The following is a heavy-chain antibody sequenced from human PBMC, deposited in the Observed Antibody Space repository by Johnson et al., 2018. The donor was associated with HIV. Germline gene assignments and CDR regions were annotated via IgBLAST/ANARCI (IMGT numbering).Heavy chain of an antibody. Sequence: QVQLVESGGGLVKPGGSLRLSCAASGFTFSDYYMSWIRQAPGKGLEWLSYISSSGSTIYYAASVKGRFTISRDNAKNSLYLQMNSLRAEDTAVYYCARDVKYYDSSGYYSDAFDIWGQGTMVTVSS. CDR2: ISSSGSTI. CDR3: ARDVKYYDSSGYYSDAFDI. V-gene: IGHV3-11*04. CDR1: GFTFSDYY. D-gene: IGHD3-22*01. J-gene: IGHJ3*02.